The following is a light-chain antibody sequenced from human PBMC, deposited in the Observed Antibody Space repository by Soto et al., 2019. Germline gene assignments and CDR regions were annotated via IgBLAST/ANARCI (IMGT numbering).Light chain of an antibody. Sequence: SVLTQPPSSSGPPGQRVTISCSGSSSNIVTNHVYCYQHLPGTAPKLLIYRNSLRHSGVPDRFSVSKSGTSASLAISGIRSEAEADYYCAAWDDSLSGWVFGGGTKFTVL. J-gene: IGLJ3*02. CDR3: AAWDDSLSGWV. CDR1: SSNIVTNH. CDR2: RNS. V-gene: IGLV1-47*01.